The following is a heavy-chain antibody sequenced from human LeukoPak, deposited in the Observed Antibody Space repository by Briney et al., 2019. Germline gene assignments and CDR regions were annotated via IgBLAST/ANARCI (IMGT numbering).Heavy chain of an antibody. Sequence: PGGSLRLSCAASGFTFSSYAMHWVRQSLGKGLEWVAVMSYDGFNKYYANSVKGRFTISRDNSKNTLYLQMNSLRADDTAVYYCAKTKGYSYGYYFDYWGQGTLVTVSS. CDR2: MSYDGFNK. J-gene: IGHJ4*02. D-gene: IGHD5-18*01. CDR3: AKTKGYSYGYYFDY. CDR1: GFTFSSYA. V-gene: IGHV3-30*18.